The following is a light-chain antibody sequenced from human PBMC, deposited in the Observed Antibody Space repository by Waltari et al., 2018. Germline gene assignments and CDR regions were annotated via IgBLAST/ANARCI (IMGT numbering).Light chain of an antibody. V-gene: IGKV1-39*01. CDR3: QQSYSTLPFT. CDR2: GAS. J-gene: IGKJ3*01. Sequence: DIQMTQSPSPVSASVGDRVTITCRASQSISNHLNWYQQKPGEAPKLLIYGASRLQSGVPSRFSGSGSGTDFALTISSLQPEDFATYYCQQSYSTLPFTFGPGTKVDFK. CDR1: QSISNH.